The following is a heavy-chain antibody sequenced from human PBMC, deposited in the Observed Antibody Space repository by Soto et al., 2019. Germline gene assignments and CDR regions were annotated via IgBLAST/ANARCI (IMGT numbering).Heavy chain of an antibody. CDR2: IIPIFGTA. CDR1: GGTFSSYA. V-gene: IGHV1-69*12. Sequence: QVQLVQSGAEVKKPGSSVKVSCKASGGTFSSYAISWVRQAPGQGLEWVGGIIPIFGTANYAQKFQGRVTLXXDXSXXTAYMELSSRRSEDTAVYYCARDGAVDTAMNQLDYWGQGTLVTVSS. J-gene: IGHJ4*02. CDR3: ARDGAVDTAMNQLDY. D-gene: IGHD5-18*01.